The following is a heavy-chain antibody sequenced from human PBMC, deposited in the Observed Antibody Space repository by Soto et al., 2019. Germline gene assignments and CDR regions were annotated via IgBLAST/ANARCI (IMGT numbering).Heavy chain of an antibody. V-gene: IGHV3-23*01. Sequence: GGSLRLSCAASGFTFSSYAMSWVRQAPGKGLEWVSAISGSGGSTYYADSVKDRFTISRDNSKNTLYLQMNSLRAEDTAVYYCAKGRFLEWLLEAYYFDYWGQGTLVTVSS. J-gene: IGHJ4*02. D-gene: IGHD3-3*01. CDR2: ISGSGGST. CDR1: GFTFSSYA. CDR3: AKGRFLEWLLEAYYFDY.